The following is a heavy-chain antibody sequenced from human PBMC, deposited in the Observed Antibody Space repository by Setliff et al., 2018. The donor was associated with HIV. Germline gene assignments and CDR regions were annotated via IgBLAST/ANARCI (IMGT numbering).Heavy chain of an antibody. CDR1: GYSFTTYD. D-gene: IGHD2-21*02. CDR3: ARAFVEVTPHYALDV. J-gene: IGHJ6*02. CDR2: MNPASGDT. V-gene: IGHV1-8*02. Sequence: ASVKVSCKTSGYSFTTYDINWVRQAAGQGLEWMGWMNPASGDTGSAQKFQGRLTMTRDTSIDTAYMELSSLSSDDSAVYFCARAFVEVTPHYALDVWGQGTTVTV.